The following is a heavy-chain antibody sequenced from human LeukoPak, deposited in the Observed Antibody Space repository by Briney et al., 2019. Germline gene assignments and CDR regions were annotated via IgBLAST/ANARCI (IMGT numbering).Heavy chain of an antibody. CDR1: GYTFTSYD. V-gene: IGHV1-8*03. J-gene: IGHJ3*02. Sequence: ASVKVSCKASGYTFTSYDINWVRQATGQGLEWMGWMNPNSGNTGYAQKFQGRVTITRNTSISTAYMELSSLRSEDTAVYYCARDSSWAEGAFDIWGQGTMVTVSS. CDR2: MNPNSGNT. D-gene: IGHD6-13*01. CDR3: ARDSSWAEGAFDI.